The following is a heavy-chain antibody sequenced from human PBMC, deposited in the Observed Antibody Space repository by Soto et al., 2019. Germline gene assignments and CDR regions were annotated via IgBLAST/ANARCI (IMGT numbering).Heavy chain of an antibody. CDR2: IYYSGST. CDR3: ARGTIFGVVPSNWFDP. D-gene: IGHD3-3*01. CDR1: GGSISSGGYY. J-gene: IGHJ5*02. V-gene: IGHV4-31*03. Sequence: QVQLQESGPGLVKPSQTLSLTCTVSGGSISSGGYYWSWIRQHPGKGLEWIGYIYYSGSTYYNPSLKGRVTISVDTSKNQFSLKLSSVTAADTAVYYCARGTIFGVVPSNWFDPWGQGTLVTVSS.